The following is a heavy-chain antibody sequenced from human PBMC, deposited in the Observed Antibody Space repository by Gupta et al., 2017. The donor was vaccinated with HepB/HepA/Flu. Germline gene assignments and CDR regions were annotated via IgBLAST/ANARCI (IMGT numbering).Heavy chain of an antibody. D-gene: IGHD2-2*02. Sequence: QLQLPESGPGLVKPSATLSLTCTVYGGPIRSNTYYWIWIRQPPGKGLEWIGSLYYSRNTFFNPSLKSRVTISVDTAKNQFSLKLSSVTAADTAVYYCARQRRGPGTAITYFDYWDQGTLVTVSS. CDR1: GGPIRSNTYY. CDR3: ARQRRGPGTAITYFDY. V-gene: IGHV4-39*01. CDR2: LYYSRNT. J-gene: IGHJ4*02.